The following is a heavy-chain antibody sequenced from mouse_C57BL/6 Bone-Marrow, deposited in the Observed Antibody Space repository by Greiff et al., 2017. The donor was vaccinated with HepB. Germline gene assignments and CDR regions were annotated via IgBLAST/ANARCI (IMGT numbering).Heavy chain of an antibody. Sequence: EVQGVESGGGLVQPKGSLKLSCAASGFTFNTYAMHWVRQAPGKGLEWVARIRSKSSNYATYYADSVKDRFTISRDDSQSMLYLQMNNLKTEDTAMYYCVRGPYGSSTGYYAMDYWGQGTSVTVSS. V-gene: IGHV10-3*01. D-gene: IGHD1-1*01. CDR2: IRSKSSNYAT. CDR3: VRGPYGSSTGYYAMDY. CDR1: GFTFNTYA. J-gene: IGHJ4*01.